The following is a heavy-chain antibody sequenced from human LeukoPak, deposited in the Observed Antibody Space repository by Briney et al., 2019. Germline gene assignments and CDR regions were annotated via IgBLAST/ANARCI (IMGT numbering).Heavy chain of an antibody. D-gene: IGHD5-24*01. J-gene: IGHJ6*03. CDR3: ARSGRWLQFRDYYYYMDV. Sequence: GGSLRLSCAASGFTFSSYELNWVRQAPGKGLEWVSYISDTGSTIYYADSVEGRFTISRDNAKNSLYLQMNSLRAEDTAVYYCARSGRWLQFRDYYYYMDVWGKGTTVTVSS. V-gene: IGHV3-48*03. CDR1: GFTFSSYE. CDR2: ISDTGSTI.